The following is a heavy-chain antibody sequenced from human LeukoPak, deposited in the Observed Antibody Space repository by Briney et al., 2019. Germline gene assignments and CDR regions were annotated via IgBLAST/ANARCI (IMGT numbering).Heavy chain of an antibody. CDR1: GFTSSSYA. Sequence: GGSLRLSCAASGFTSSSYAMSWVRQAPGKGLEWVSAISGSGGSTYYADSVKGRFTISRDNSKNTLYLQMNSLRAEDTAVYYCAKMVAAGIISYYFDYWGQGTLVTISS. J-gene: IGHJ4*02. CDR2: ISGSGGST. CDR3: AKMVAAGIISYYFDY. V-gene: IGHV3-23*01. D-gene: IGHD6-19*01.